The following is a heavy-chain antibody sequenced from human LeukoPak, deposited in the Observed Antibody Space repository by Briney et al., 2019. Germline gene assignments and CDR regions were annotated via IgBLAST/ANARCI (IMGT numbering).Heavy chain of an antibody. CDR2: ITHSGTT. J-gene: IGHJ1*01. Sequence: SETLSLTWRVSAASLSGYHFRWIRQAPAKWPDWFGAITHSGTTDYNPSLESRVTMSVDTSSNQVSLNLRFLTAADTAIYYCARGGYYGYWSGYPRAEYYQYWGQGSLVTVSS. V-gene: IGHV4-34*01. CDR3: ARGGYYGYWSGYPRAEYYQY. CDR1: AASLSGYH. D-gene: IGHD3-3*01.